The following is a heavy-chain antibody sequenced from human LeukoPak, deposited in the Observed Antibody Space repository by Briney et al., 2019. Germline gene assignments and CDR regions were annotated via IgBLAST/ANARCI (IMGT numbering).Heavy chain of an antibody. D-gene: IGHD5-18*01. CDR2: FHSGGDI. J-gene: IGHJ4*02. Sequence: GGSLRLSCAASGFTVSGDNMSWVRQSPAKGLEWVATFHSGGDIYYADSVKGRFTISRDNAKNSLFLQMNNLRVDDSAVYYCAREYTAMAYDYWGQGNLVTVSS. V-gene: IGHV3-69-1*01. CDR1: GFTVSGDN. CDR3: AREYTAMAYDY.